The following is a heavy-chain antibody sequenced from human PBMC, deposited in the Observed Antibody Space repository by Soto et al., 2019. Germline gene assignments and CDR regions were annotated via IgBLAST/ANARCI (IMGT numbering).Heavy chain of an antibody. D-gene: IGHD1-26*01. CDR3: AKDVVVGATTGLGDYYYYYGMDV. CDR1: GFTFSSYS. J-gene: IGHJ6*02. CDR2: ISSSSSTI. V-gene: IGHV3-48*02. Sequence: PVGSLRLSCAASGFTFSSYSMNWVRQAPGNGLEWVSYISSSSSTIYYADSVKGRFTISRDNAKNSLYLQMNSLRDEDTAVYYCAKDVVVGATTGLGDYYYYYGMDVWGQGTTVTVSS.